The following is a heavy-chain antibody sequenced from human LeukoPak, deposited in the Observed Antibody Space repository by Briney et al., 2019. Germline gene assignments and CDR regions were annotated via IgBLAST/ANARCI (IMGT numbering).Heavy chain of an antibody. CDR1: GFTFSSYS. D-gene: IGHD1-1*01. J-gene: IGHJ4*02. V-gene: IGHV3-21*01. Sequence: GGSLRLSCAASGFTFSSYSMNWVRQAPGKGLEWVSSISGSSSYIYYADSLKGRFTISRDNARNSLYLQMNSLKAEDTAVYYCARDQDWNDRGGLDYWGQGTLVTVSS. CDR3: ARDQDWNDRGGLDY. CDR2: ISGSSSYI.